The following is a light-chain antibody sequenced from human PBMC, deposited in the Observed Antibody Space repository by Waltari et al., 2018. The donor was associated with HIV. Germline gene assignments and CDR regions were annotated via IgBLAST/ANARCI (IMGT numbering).Light chain of an antibody. Sequence: SYELTPPPSVSVAPGQTATVTCGGANIASYSVPWYQQKPGQAPVLVVYGDSERPSGIPERFAGSNSDNTATLTISRVAAGDEAAYYCQVWDTFSDRYVFGAGTEVTVL. J-gene: IGLJ1*01. CDR2: GDS. V-gene: IGLV3-21*02. CDR3: QVWDTFSDRYV. CDR1: NIASYS.